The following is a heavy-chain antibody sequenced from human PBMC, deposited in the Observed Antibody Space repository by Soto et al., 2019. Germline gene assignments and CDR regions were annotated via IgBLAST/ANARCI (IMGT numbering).Heavy chain of an antibody. V-gene: IGHV4-30-4*01. CDR1: GGSISSGDYY. Sequence: QVQLQESGPGLVEPSQTLSLTCTVSGGSISSGDYYWSWIRQPPGKGLEWLGYIYYSGTTTYNPSLRIRVTISIDTSKNQFSLKLSSVTAADTAVYYCASARISVLGWFDPWGQGTLATVSS. J-gene: IGHJ5*02. CDR2: IYYSGTT. CDR3: ASARISVLGWFDP. D-gene: IGHD6-19*01.